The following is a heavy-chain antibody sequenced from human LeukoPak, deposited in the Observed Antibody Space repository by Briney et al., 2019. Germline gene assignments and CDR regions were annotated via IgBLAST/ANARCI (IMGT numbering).Heavy chain of an antibody. CDR2: ISAYNGNT. V-gene: IGHV1-18*01. CDR3: ARDPGSGSFYYYYYGMDV. CDR1: GYTFTSYG. J-gene: IGHJ6*02. Sequence: ASVKVSCKTSGYTFTSYGISWVRQAPGQGLEWMGWISAYNGNTNYAQKLQGRVTMTTDTSTSTAYMELRSLRSDDTAVYYCARDPGSGSFYYYYYGMDVWGQGTTVTVSS. D-gene: IGHD3-10*01.